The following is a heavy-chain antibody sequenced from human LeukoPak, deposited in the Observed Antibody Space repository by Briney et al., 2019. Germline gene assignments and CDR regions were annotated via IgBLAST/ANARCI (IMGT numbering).Heavy chain of an antibody. CDR3: ARDGRDYYDSSGYYFFDY. CDR2: IWYDGSNK. V-gene: IGHV3-33*01. D-gene: IGHD3-22*01. J-gene: IGHJ4*02. Sequence: GGSLRLSCAASGFTFGSYGMHWVRQAPGKGLEWVAVIWYDGSNKYYADSVKGRFTISRGNSKNTLYLQMNSLRAEDTAVYYCARDGRDYYDSSGYYFFDYWGQGTLVTVSS. CDR1: GFTFGSYG.